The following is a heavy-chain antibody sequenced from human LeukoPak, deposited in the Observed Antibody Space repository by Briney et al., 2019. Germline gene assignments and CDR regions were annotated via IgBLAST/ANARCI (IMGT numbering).Heavy chain of an antibody. Sequence: SETLSLTCTVPGGSISSSSYYWGWIRQPPEKGLEWIGSIYYSGSTYYNPSLKSRVTISVDTSKNQFSLKLSSVTAADTAVYYCAREPPSYSSEAAEYFDYWGQGTLVTVSS. CDR3: AREPPSYSSEAAEYFDY. CDR1: GGSISSSSYY. J-gene: IGHJ4*02. D-gene: IGHD6-19*01. V-gene: IGHV4-39*07. CDR2: IYYSGST.